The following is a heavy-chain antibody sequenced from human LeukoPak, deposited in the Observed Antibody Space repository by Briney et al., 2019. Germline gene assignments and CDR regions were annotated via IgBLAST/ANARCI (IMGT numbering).Heavy chain of an antibody. CDR1: GGSFSGYY. J-gene: IGHJ6*03. CDR3: ARGGGLLSYYYYMDV. D-gene: IGHD2-2*01. V-gene: IGHV4-34*01. CDR2: IYYSGST. Sequence: SETLSLTCAVYGGSFSGYYWSWIRQPPGKGLEWIGSIYYSGSTNYNPSLKSRVTISVDTSKNQFSLKLSSVTAADTAVYYCARGGGLLSYYYYMDVWGKGTTVTISS.